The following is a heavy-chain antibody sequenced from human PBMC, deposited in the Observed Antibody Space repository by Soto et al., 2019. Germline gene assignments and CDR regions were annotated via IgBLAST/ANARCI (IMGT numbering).Heavy chain of an antibody. J-gene: IGHJ3*02. CDR1: GFTFSSYS. D-gene: IGHD3-9*01. Sequence: PGGSLRLSCAAAGFTFSSYSMSWVRQAPGKGLEWVSAISGRGGSRYYGDSGKGRFTISGDNSKNTLYLQMNSLRAEDTAVYYCETDPFLRYFDWLSNRGHYHDAFDIWGQGTMV. V-gene: IGHV3-23*01. CDR3: ETDPFLRYFDWLSNRGHYHDAFDI. CDR2: ISGRGGSR.